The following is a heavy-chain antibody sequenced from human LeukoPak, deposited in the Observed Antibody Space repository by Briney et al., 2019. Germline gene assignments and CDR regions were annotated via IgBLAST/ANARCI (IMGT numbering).Heavy chain of an antibody. CDR3: ARGCPGY. V-gene: IGHV4-34*01. Sequence: SETLSLTCAVYGGSFSDYKWTWLRQTPGKGLEWIGQIDHSGSANYNPSLKSRVTMSMDTSKRQFSLELTSVTAADTAVYYCARGCPGYWGQGTLVTVSS. CDR1: GGSFSDYK. J-gene: IGHJ4*02. CDR2: IDHSGSA.